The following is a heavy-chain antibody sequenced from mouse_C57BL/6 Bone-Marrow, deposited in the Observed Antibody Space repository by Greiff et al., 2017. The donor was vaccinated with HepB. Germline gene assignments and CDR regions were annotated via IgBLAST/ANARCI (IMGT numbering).Heavy chain of an antibody. J-gene: IGHJ2*01. CDR3: TRLDYYGSSYYFDY. CDR2: ISSGGDYI. D-gene: IGHD1-1*01. CDR1: GFTFSSYA. Sequence: EVQGVESGEGLVKPGGSLKLSCAASGFTFSSYAMSWVRQTPEKRLEWVAYISSGGDYIYYADTVKGRFTISRDNARNTLYLQMSSLKSEDTAMYYCTRLDYYGSSYYFDYWGQGTTLTVSS. V-gene: IGHV5-9-1*02.